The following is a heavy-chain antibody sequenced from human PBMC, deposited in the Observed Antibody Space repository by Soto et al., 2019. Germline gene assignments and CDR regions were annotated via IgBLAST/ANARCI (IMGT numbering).Heavy chain of an antibody. J-gene: IGHJ4*02. CDR2: IYYSGST. Sequence: SETLSLTCTVSGGSISSGGYFWSWICQHTGKALEWIGYIYYSGSTYYNPSLKSRVTISVDTSKNQFSLKLSSVTAADTAVYYCARCERDFDYWGQGTLVTVSS. CDR3: ARCERDFDY. CDR1: GGSISSGGYF. D-gene: IGHD1-1*01. V-gene: IGHV4-31*03.